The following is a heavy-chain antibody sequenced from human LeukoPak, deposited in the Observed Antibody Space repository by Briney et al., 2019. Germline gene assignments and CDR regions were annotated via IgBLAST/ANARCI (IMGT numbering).Heavy chain of an antibody. V-gene: IGHV3-7*01. CDR3: ARDSRPRGGSCFDH. CDR1: GVTFTDHW. D-gene: IGHD3-16*01. Sequence: PGGSLRLSCAASGVTFTDHWRSWVRQTPGKGLEWVANIKEDGSENFYVDSVRGRFTISREDDRTSLYLHMNNLRAEDTAFYYCARDSRPRGGSCFDHWGQGILVIVSS. J-gene: IGHJ4*02. CDR2: IKEDGSEN.